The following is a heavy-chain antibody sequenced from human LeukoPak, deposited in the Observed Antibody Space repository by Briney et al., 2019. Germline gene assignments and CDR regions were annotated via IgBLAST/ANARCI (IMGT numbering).Heavy chain of an antibody. Sequence: GGSLRLSCIASGFSFRNYAIMWVRQPPRRGVEWVSAIRGGGSETHYADYVKGRFTISGDNSKNTLFLQMNNLRAEDTAIYYCARDPNGDYIGACEMWGPGKMVTVSS. CDR2: IRGGGSET. D-gene: IGHD4-17*01. V-gene: IGHV3-23*01. CDR3: ARDPNGDYIGACEM. CDR1: GFSFRNYA. J-gene: IGHJ3*02.